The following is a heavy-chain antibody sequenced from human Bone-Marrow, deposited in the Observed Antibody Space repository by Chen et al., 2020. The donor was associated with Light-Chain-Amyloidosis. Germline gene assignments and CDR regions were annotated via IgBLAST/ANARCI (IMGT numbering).Heavy chain of an antibody. CDR2: VNPNNGGI. Sequence: QVQLVQSGAELRKPGASVKVSCKASGYTFTGYYIHWLRQAPGQGVGWVGWVNPNNGGINYAQKFQDRVSMTRHTTVSTVYMELSRLTSDDTAVYFCARDMSPGIAVSGPYGMDVWGQGTTVTVSS. CDR3: ARDMSPGIAVSGPYGMDV. V-gene: IGHV1-2*02. D-gene: IGHD6-19*01. CDR1: GYTFTGYY. J-gene: IGHJ6*02.